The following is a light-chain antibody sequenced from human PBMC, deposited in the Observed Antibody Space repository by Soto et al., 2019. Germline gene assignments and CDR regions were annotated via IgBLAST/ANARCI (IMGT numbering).Light chain of an antibody. CDR2: EVT. CDR1: SSDVGGYNY. Sequence: QSALTQPPSASGSPGQSVIISCTGSSSDVGGYNYVSWYQQHPGKAPKLILYEVTKRPSGVPDRFSGSKSGNTASLTVSGLQAEDEADYYCSSYTASSNVLFGGGTKLTVL. CDR3: SSYTASSNVL. J-gene: IGLJ2*01. V-gene: IGLV2-8*01.